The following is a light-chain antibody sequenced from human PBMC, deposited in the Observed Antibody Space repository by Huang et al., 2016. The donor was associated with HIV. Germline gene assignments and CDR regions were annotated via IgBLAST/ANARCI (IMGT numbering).Light chain of an antibody. Sequence: EIVMTQSPATLSVSPGERATLSCRASQSVSSNLAWHQQKPGQAPRLLIYGASTRATGIPARFSGSGSGKEFTLTITSLQSEDFAVYYCQQYNNWPYTFGQGTKLEIK. J-gene: IGKJ2*01. CDR3: QQYNNWPYT. CDR1: QSVSSN. V-gene: IGKV3-15*01. CDR2: GAS.